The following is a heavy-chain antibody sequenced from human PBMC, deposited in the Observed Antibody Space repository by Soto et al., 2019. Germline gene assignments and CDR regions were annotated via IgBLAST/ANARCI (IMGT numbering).Heavy chain of an antibody. V-gene: IGHV3-48*03. D-gene: IGHD3-3*01. CDR1: GFTLSSYE. Sequence: EVQLVESGGGLVQSGGSLKLSCTVSGFTLSSYEMNWVRQAPGKGLEWVAYINSSGNTIYDEDSMKGRFTTTGDNHKTSLYQQMSLMTAETAAFYCWTSVGAPVADYIDDWGQGTPVTVSS. J-gene: IGHJ4*02. CDR3: TSVGAPVADYIDD. CDR2: INSSGNTI.